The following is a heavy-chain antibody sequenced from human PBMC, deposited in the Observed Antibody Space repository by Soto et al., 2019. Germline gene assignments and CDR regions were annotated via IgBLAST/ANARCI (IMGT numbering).Heavy chain of an antibody. CDR1: GFSLSTSGVG. CDR3: THSGVTYYYGPGNDYAMNH. J-gene: IGHJ4*02. CDR2: IYGNDDN. V-gene: IGHV2-5*01. D-gene: IGHD3-10*01. Sequence: QITLKESGPTLVKPTQTLTLTCTFSGFSLSTSGVGVGWIRQPPGKALECLALIYGNDDNRYSPSLKNRLTITKDTSKNQVVIKMTNMDSVDTATYYCTHSGVTYYYGPGNDYAMNHWGQGTLVTDSS.